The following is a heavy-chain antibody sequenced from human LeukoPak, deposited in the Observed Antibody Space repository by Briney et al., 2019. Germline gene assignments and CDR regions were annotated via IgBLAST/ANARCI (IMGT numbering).Heavy chain of an antibody. Sequence: SETLSLTCTVSGGSISSYYWSWIRQPPGKGLEWIGYIYYSGSTNYNPSLKSRVTISVDTSKNQFSLKLSSVTAADTAVYYCASGTTYYDILTGYFDIWGQGTMVTVSS. CDR2: IYYSGST. V-gene: IGHV4-59*08. D-gene: IGHD3-9*01. J-gene: IGHJ3*02. CDR3: ASGTTYYDILTGYFDI. CDR1: GGSISSYY.